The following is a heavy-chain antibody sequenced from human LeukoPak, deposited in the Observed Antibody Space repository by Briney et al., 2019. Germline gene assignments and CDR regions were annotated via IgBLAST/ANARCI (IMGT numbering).Heavy chain of an antibody. CDR3: ARSIMIFGVARGLGDWFDP. V-gene: IGHV3-30-3*01. CDR2: ISYDGSNK. Sequence: GGSLRLSCAASGFTFSSYAMHWVRQAPGKGLEWVAVISYDGSNKYYVDSVKGRFTISRDNSKNTLYLQMNSLRAEDTAVYYCARSIMIFGVARGLGDWFDPWGQGILVTVSS. J-gene: IGHJ5*02. D-gene: IGHD3-3*01. CDR1: GFTFSSYA.